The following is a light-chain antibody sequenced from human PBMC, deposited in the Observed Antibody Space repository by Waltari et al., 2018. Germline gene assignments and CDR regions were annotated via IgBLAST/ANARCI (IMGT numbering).Light chain of an antibody. V-gene: IGLV7-43*01. CDR1: TGAVTSGYD. CDR3: LLSIGGAWV. Sequence: QTVVTQEPSLTVSPGGTVTLTCASSTGAVTSGYDPHWFQQKPGQAPRPLLSGINNKHPRTPGRISGSLLGGKAALTLSGVQPEDEADYYCLLSIGGAWVFGGGTKLTVL. J-gene: IGLJ3*02. CDR2: GIN.